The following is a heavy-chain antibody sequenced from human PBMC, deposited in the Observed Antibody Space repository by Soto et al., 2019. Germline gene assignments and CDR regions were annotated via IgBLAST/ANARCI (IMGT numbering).Heavy chain of an antibody. V-gene: IGHV3-33*01. Sequence: QVQLVESGGGVVQPGRSLRLSCTASGFTFRNHGMHWLRQTPGKGLEWVAVIWYDGSNYYYADSVKGRFTISRDNSNNVVYLQMDSLRTEDTAMYYCARWNNHTVLDPWGQGTLVTVSA. CDR2: IWYDGSNY. D-gene: IGHD1-1*01. J-gene: IGHJ5*02. CDR3: ARWNNHTVLDP. CDR1: GFTFRNHG.